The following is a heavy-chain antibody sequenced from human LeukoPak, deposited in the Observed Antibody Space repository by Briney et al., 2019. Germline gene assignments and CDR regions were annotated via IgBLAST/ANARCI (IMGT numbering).Heavy chain of an antibody. V-gene: IGHV4-59*08. D-gene: IGHD3-10*01. CDR3: ARHYNSGTYPLDY. CDR2: IHSSGNT. CDR1: GDSISDSY. Sequence: PSETLSLTCSVSGDSISDSYWSWIRQPPGKGLEWIGWIHSSGNTMYDPSLKSRLTISVDTSKNQFFLKLISVTAADTALYYCARHYNSGTYPLDYWGQGILVTVSP. J-gene: IGHJ4*02.